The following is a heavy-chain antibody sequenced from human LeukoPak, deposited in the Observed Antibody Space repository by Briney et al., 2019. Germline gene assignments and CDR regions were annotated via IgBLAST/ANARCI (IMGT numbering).Heavy chain of an antibody. CDR3: ARGPYYYDSSGLPYYFDY. V-gene: IGHV3-30*02. CDR1: GFTFSNYD. J-gene: IGHJ4*02. CDR2: MRYDGSDK. Sequence: GGSLRLSCAASGFTFSNYDMHWVRQAPGKGLEWVAFMRYDGSDKYYADSVKGRFTISRDNSKNTLYLQMNSLRAEDTAVYYCARGPYYYDSSGLPYYFDYWGQGTLVTVSS. D-gene: IGHD3-22*01.